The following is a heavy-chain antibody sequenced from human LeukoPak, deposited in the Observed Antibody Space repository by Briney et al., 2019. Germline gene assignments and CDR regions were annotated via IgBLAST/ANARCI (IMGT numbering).Heavy chain of an antibody. Sequence: ASVKVSCKASGYTFTSYYMHWVRQAPGQGLEWMGIINPSGGSTSYAQKFQGRVTMTRDTSTSTVYMELSSLRSEDTAVYYCARRLRYCSGGSWPAFNWVDPWGQGTLVTVSS. CDR3: ARRLRYCSGGSWPAFNWVDP. D-gene: IGHD2-15*01. CDR2: INPSGGST. J-gene: IGHJ5*02. CDR1: GYTFTSYY. V-gene: IGHV1-46*01.